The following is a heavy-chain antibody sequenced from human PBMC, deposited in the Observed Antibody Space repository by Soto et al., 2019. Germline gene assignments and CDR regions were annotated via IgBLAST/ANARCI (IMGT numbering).Heavy chain of an antibody. CDR3: ARRTNCIITSCYEDNWFDP. V-gene: IGHV1-69*12. CDR1: GGTFSSYA. J-gene: IGHJ5*02. Sequence: QVQLVQSGAEVKKPGSSVKVSCKASGGTFSSYAISWVRQAPGQGLEWMGGIIPIFCTANYAQKFQGRVTITADESTSTAYMELSSLRSEDTAVYYCARRTNCIITSCYEDNWFDPWGQGTLVTVSS. CDR2: IIPIFCTA. D-gene: IGHD2-2*01.